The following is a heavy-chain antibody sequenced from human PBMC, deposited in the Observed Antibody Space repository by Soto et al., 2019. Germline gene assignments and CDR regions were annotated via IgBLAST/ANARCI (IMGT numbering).Heavy chain of an antibody. J-gene: IGHJ3*01. V-gene: IGHV1-69*02. CDR1: GGTFSTYT. CDR2: IIPILDVL. CDR3: ARGSEGSGTESAFHF. Sequence: QVHLVQSGAEVKKPGYSVKVSCKTSGGTFSTYTVSWVRQAPGQGLEWIGRIIPILDVLTYAQKFQGRVTITADKSTSTAYLELTSLKSEDTAMYYCARGSEGSGTESAFHFWGQGTMVTVSS. D-gene: IGHD2-15*01.